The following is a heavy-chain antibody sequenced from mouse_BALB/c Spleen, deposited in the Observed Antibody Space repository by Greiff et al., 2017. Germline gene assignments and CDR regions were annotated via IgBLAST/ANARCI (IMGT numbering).Heavy chain of an antibody. D-gene: IGHD1-1*01. CDR2: IYPGDGST. V-gene: IGHV1S56*01. CDR1: GYTFTSYY. J-gene: IGHJ3*01. CDR3: ARGDYYGSSSCAY. Sequence: QVQLQQSGPELVKPGASVKMSCKASGYTFTSYYIHWVKQRPGQGLEWIGWIYPGDGSTKYNEKFKGKTTLTADKSSSTAYMLLSSLTSEDSAIYFCARGDYYGSSSCAYWGQGTLVTVSA.